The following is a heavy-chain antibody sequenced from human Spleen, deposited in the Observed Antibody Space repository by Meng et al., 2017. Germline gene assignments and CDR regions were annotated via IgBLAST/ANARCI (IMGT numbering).Heavy chain of an antibody. CDR1: GFTFSNHA. D-gene: IGHD1-26*01. CDR2: ISGSGGST. Sequence: GESLKISCEASGFTFSNHAMSWVRQAPGKGLEWVSLISGSGGSTYSADSVKGRFTISRDNAKNSLYLQMNSLRAEDTALYYCARVMEGAPYYYYYGMDVWGQGTTVTVSS. J-gene: IGHJ6*02. CDR3: ARVMEGAPYYYYYGMDV. V-gene: IGHV3-23*01.